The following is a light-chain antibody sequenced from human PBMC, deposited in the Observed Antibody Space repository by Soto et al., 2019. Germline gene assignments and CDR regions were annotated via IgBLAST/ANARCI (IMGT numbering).Light chain of an antibody. CDR1: QGISSY. CDR3: QHYYSYPYT. V-gene: IGKV1-8*01. Sequence: AIRMTQSPSSFSASTGDRVTITCRASQGISSYLAWYQQKPGKAPKLLIYAASTLQSGVPSRFSGSGSGTDFTLTISCLQSEDFATYYCQHYYSYPYTSGQGTK. J-gene: IGKJ2*01. CDR2: AAS.